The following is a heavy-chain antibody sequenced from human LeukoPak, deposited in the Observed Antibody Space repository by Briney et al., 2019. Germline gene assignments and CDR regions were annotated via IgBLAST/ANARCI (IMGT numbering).Heavy chain of an antibody. Sequence: GASVKVSCKASGYTFTGYYMHWVRQAPGQGLEWMGWINPNSGTNYAQKFQGRVTMTRDTSISTAYMELSRLRSDDTAVYYCAADLVVRRPYYYYYGMDVWGQGTTVTVSS. D-gene: IGHD3-22*01. V-gene: IGHV1-2*02. CDR2: INPNSGT. J-gene: IGHJ6*02. CDR3: AADLVVRRPYYYYYGMDV. CDR1: GYTFTGYY.